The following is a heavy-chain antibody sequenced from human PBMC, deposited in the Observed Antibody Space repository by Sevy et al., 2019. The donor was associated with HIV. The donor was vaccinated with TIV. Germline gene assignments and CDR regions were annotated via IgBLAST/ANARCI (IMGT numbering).Heavy chain of an antibody. J-gene: IGHJ4*02. V-gene: IGHV3-11*04. CDR1: GFTFSDYY. Sequence: GGSLRLSCAASGFTFSDYYMSWIRQAPGKGLEWVSYISSSGSTIYYADSVKGRFTISRDNAKNSLYLQMNSLRAEDTAVYYCARDTPAYSSSGYGGFCWGQGTLVTVSS. CDR2: ISSSGSTI. CDR3: ARDTPAYSSSGYGGFC. D-gene: IGHD6-13*01.